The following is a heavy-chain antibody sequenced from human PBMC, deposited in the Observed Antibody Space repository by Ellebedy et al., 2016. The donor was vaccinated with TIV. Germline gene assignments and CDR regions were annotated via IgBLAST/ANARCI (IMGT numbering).Heavy chain of an antibody. CDR1: GFSFSDYW. Sequence: GGSLRLXCAASGFSFSDYWMTWVRQAPGKGLEWVANVKQGGSEKYYVDSVKGRFTISRDDAKKSLYLQMNSLRADDTAVYYCARDLYGDFWFDYWGQGILVTVSS. CDR2: VKQGGSEK. V-gene: IGHV3-7*01. D-gene: IGHD4-17*01. CDR3: ARDLYGDFWFDY. J-gene: IGHJ4*02.